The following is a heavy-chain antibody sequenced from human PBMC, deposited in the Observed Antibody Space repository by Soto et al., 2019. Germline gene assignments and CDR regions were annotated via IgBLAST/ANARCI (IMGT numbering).Heavy chain of an antibody. Sequence: QVQLVQSGAEVKKPGASVKVSCKASGYTFTSYYMHWVRQAPGQGLEWMGIINPSGGRTSYEQKFQGRVTMTRETSTSKVYMELSSLRSEDTAVYYCARDYYDSSGYGDAFDIWGQGTMVTVSS. CDR1: GYTFTSYY. V-gene: IGHV1-46*01. J-gene: IGHJ3*02. D-gene: IGHD3-22*01. CDR2: INPSGGRT. CDR3: ARDYYDSSGYGDAFDI.